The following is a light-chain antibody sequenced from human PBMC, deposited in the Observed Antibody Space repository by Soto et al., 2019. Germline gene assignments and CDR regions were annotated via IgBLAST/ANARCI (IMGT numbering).Light chain of an antibody. J-gene: IGLJ3*02. CDR3: RSYTTTTGV. CDR2: EVS. CDR1: SSDVGGYNY. Sequence: QSALTQPASVSGSPGQSITISCTGTSSDVGGYNYVSWYQQHPGKAPQLMIYEVSNRPSGVSNRFSGSKSGNTASLTISGLQAEDEGDYSGRSYTTTTGVFCGGTKLTV. V-gene: IGLV2-14*01.